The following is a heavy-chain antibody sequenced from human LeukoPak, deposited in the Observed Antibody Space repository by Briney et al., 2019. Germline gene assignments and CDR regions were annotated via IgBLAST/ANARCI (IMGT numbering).Heavy chain of an antibody. Sequence: SETLSLTCTVSGGSISSYYWSWIRQPPGKGLEWIGYIYCSGSTTYNPSLESRVTISVDTSKNQFSLKLSSVTAADTAVYYCARRIWADWYFDLWGRGTLVTVSS. CDR1: GGSISSYY. CDR2: IYCSGST. V-gene: IGHV4-59*08. D-gene: IGHD6-19*01. J-gene: IGHJ2*01. CDR3: ARRIWADWYFDL.